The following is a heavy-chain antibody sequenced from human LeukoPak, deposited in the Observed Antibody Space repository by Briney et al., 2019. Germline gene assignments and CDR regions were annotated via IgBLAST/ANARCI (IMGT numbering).Heavy chain of an antibody. D-gene: IGHD3-3*01. CDR3: AVCSGYFQYYFDY. Sequence: SVKVSCKASGGTFSSYTINWVRQAPGQGLEWMGGIIPVFGTANYVQKFQGRVTITADESTSTAYMELSSLRSEDTAVYYCAVCSGYFQYYFDYWGQGTLVTVSS. CDR2: IIPVFGTA. V-gene: IGHV1-69*13. CDR1: GGTFSSYT. J-gene: IGHJ4*02.